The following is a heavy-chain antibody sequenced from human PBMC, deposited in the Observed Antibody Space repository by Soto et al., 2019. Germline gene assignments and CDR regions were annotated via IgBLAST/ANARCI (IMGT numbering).Heavy chain of an antibody. CDR2: IYYSGST. J-gene: IGHJ4*02. D-gene: IGHD6-6*01. V-gene: IGHV4-39*01. CDR1: GGSISSSSYY. CDR3: SRQGIAARRAPGP. Sequence: SETLSLTCTVSGGSISSSSYYWGWIRQPPGKGLEWIGSIYYSGSTYYNPSLKSRVTISVDTSKNQFSLKLSSVTAADTAVYYFSRQGIAARRAPGPWGQGTLVTVSS.